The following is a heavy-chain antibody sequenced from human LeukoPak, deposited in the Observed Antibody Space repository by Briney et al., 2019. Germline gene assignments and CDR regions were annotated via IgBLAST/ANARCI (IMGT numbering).Heavy chain of an antibody. CDR2: IKSSGTT. CDR1: GFDFSRAW. V-gene: IGHV3-15*01. J-gene: IGHJ4*02. Sequence: PGGSLRLSCATSGFDFSRAWMSWVRQAPGKGLEWVGRIKSSGTTDYGAPVKGRFTISRDDSKNTLYLHMNSLQTEDTAVYYCTTVRWGGDYDFHYRGQGTLVTVSS. D-gene: IGHD4-17*01. CDR3: TTVRWGGDYDFHY.